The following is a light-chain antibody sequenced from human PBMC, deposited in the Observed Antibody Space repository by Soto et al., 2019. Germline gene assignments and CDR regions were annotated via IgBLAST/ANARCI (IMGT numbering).Light chain of an antibody. CDR3: HQYGSSPVYT. V-gene: IGKV3-20*01. J-gene: IGKJ2*01. CDR2: GAS. Sequence: EIVLTQSPGTLSLSPGERATLSCRASQSVSSSYLAWYQQKPGQAPRLLIYGASSRATGIPDRFSGSGSGTDFTLNISRLEPEDFAVYYCHQYGSSPVYTFGQGTKREIK. CDR1: QSVSSSY.